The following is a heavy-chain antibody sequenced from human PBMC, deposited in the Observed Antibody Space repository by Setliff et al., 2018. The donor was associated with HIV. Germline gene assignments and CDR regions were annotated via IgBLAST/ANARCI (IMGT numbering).Heavy chain of an antibody. Sequence: SGPMLVNPTQTLTLTCTVSGFSLGTTGMCVSWIRQPPGKALEWLARIDWDDDTHYNASLKTRLTVSKDTSKNQVVLSLANMDPVDTATYYCARRVLTSSDYFDYWGQGALVTVS. CDR3: ARRVLTSSDYFDY. D-gene: IGHD3-3*01. CDR1: GFSLGTTGMC. J-gene: IGHJ4*02. V-gene: IGHV2-70*11. CDR2: IDWDDDT.